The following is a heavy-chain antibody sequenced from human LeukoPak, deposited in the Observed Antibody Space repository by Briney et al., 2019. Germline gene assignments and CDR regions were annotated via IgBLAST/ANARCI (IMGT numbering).Heavy chain of an antibody. J-gene: IGHJ3*02. CDR2: IIPIFGTA. D-gene: IGHD1-1*01. V-gene: IGHV1-69*05. CDR1: GYTFTSYA. Sequence: SVKVSCKASGYTFTSYAISWVRQAPGQGLEWMGGIIPIFGTANYAQKFQGRVTITTDESTSTAYMELSSLRSEDTAVYYCARGRAPLENAFDIWGQGTMVTVSS. CDR3: ARGRAPLENAFDI.